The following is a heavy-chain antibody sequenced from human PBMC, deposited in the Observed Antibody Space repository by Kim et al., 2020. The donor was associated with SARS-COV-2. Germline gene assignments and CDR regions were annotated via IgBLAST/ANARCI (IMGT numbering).Heavy chain of an antibody. V-gene: IGHV3-23*05. CDR3: TRGTVSAWYDF. Sequence: GRSLRLSCAASGFTFRTYAMSWVRQAPGKGLEWVSLIDGSGSITYYVDSVKGRFTISRDNSKDILYLQMNSLRAEDTARYFCTRGTVSAWYDFWGQGT. J-gene: IGHJ5*01. CDR1: GFTFRTYA. D-gene: IGHD2-2*01. CDR2: IDGSGSIT.